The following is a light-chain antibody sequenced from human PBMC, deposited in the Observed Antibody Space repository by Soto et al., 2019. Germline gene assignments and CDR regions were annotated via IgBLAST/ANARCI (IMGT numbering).Light chain of an antibody. CDR2: GAS. J-gene: IGKJ4*01. Sequence: EIVLTQSPGTLSFSPGERATLSCRASQSVSSSYLAWYQQKPGQAPRLLIYGASSRATGIPDRFSGSGSGTDFTLTISRLEPEDFAVYYCQQYNNWPLTFGGGTKVDIK. V-gene: IGKV3-20*01. CDR1: QSVSSSY. CDR3: QQYNNWPLT.